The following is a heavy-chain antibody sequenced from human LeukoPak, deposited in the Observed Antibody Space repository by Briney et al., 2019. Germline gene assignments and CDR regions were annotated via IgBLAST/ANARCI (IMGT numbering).Heavy chain of an antibody. CDR3: AKGGATICDN. Sequence: GGSLRLSCAASGFTFSSYWMHWVRQAPGKGLVWVSRINSDGSSTSYADSVKGRFTISRDTSKNTLYLQMNSLRAEDTAVYYCAKGGATICDNWGQGTLVTVSS. V-gene: IGHV3-74*01. CDR2: INSDGSST. CDR1: GFTFSSYW. D-gene: IGHD5-12*01. J-gene: IGHJ4*02.